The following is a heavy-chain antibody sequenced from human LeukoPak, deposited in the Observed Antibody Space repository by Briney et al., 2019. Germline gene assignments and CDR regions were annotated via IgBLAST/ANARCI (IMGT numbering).Heavy chain of an antibody. CDR1: GFTFSSYS. CDR3: AREGSGFGELPFDY. V-gene: IGHV3-21*01. J-gene: IGHJ4*02. D-gene: IGHD3-10*01. CDR2: ISSSSSYI. Sequence: PGGSLRLSCAASGFTFSSYSMNWVRQAPGKGLEWVSSISSSSSYIYYADSVKGRFTISGDNAKNSLYLQMNSLRAEDTAVYYCAREGSGFGELPFDYWGQGTLVTVSS.